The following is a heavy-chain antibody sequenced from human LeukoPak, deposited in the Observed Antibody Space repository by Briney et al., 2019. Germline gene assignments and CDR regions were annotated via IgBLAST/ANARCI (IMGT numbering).Heavy chain of an antibody. V-gene: IGHV4-4*07. CDR3: ARGYYDSSGYSNAFDL. CDR1: GDSISSYY. J-gene: IGHJ3*01. Sequence: SETLSLTCTVSGDSISSYYWSWIRQPAGKGLEWIGHIYTSGSTNYNPSLNSRVTISVDTSKNQFSLNLRSVTAADTAVYYCARGYYDSSGYSNAFDLWGQGTMVIVSS. D-gene: IGHD3-22*01. CDR2: IYTSGST.